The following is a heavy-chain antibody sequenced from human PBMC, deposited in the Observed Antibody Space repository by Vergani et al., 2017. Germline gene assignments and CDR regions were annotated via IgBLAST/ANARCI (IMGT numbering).Heavy chain of an antibody. CDR3: ARRGYYDFWSGSDAFDI. V-gene: IGHV1-8*01. CDR2: MNPNSGNT. CDR1: GYTFTSYD. Sequence: QVQLVQSGAEVKKPGASVKVSCKASGYTFTSYDINWVRQATGQGLEWSGWMNPNSGNTGYAQKFQGRVTMTRNTSISTAYMELSSLRSEDTAVYYCARRGYYDFWSGSDAFDIWGQGTMVTVSS. D-gene: IGHD3-3*01. J-gene: IGHJ3*02.